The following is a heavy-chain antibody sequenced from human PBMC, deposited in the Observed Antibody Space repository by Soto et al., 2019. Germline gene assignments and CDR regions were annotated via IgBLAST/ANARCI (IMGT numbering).Heavy chain of an antibody. CDR1: GGTFSSYA. CDR2: IIPIFGTA. D-gene: IGHD2-8*01. J-gene: IGHJ6*02. CDR3: ARDSRVLMVGRDYYGMDV. Sequence: GASVKVSCKASGGTFSSYAISWVRQAPGQGLEWMGGIIPIFGTANYAQKFQGRVTITADESTSTAYMELSSLRSEDTAVYYCARDSRVLMVGRDYYGMDVWGQGPTVTVSS. V-gene: IGHV1-69*13.